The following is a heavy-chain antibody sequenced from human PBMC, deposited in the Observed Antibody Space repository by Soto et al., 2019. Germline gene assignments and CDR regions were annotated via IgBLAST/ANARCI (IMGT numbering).Heavy chain of an antibody. CDR1: GFTFSSYA. CDR2: ISGSGGST. Sequence: GGALRLSCAASGFTFSSYAMXWFRQAPGKGLEWVSAISGSGGSTYYADSVKGRFTISRDNSKNTLYLQMNSLRAEDTAVYYCAKGSIAARLYYYGMDVWGQGTKVTVSS. CDR3: AKGSIAARLYYYGMDV. J-gene: IGHJ6*02. D-gene: IGHD6-6*01. V-gene: IGHV3-23*01.